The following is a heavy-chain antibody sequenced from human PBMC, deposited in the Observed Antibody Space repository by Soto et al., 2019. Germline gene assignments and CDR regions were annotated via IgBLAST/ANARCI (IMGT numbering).Heavy chain of an antibody. CDR1: GFTFSSYA. D-gene: IGHD5-12*01. J-gene: IGHJ6*03. CDR2: IYYSGST. CDR3: ARGGGYSGYDLSYYYYYYMDV. V-gene: IGHV4-59*01. Sequence: PGGSLRLSCAASGFTFSSYAMSWIRQPPGKGLEWFGYIYYSGSTNYNPSLKSRVTISVDTSKNQFSLKLSSVTAADTAVYYCARGGGYSGYDLSYYYYYYMDVWGKGTTVTVSS.